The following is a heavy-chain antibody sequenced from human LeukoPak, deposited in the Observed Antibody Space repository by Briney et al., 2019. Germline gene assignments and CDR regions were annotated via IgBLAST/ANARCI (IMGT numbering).Heavy chain of an antibody. D-gene: IGHD1-26*01. V-gene: IGHV4-59*12. Sequence: SETLSLTCTVSGGSISSYYWSWIRQPPGKGLEWIGYIYYSGSTNYNPSLKSRVTISVDTSKNQFSLQLNSVTPEDTAVYYCARCDPDHSGSYFDYWGQGTLVTVSS. CDR1: GGSISSYY. J-gene: IGHJ4*02. CDR2: IYYSGST. CDR3: ARCDPDHSGSYFDY.